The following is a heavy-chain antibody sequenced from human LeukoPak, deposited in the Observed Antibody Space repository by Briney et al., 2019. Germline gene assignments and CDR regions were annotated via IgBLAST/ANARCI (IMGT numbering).Heavy chain of an antibody. D-gene: IGHD6-19*01. V-gene: IGHV3-23*01. CDR3: AKLGHIAVAGPYLDY. J-gene: IGHJ4*02. CDR1: GFTFSSYA. Sequence: PGGSLRLSCAASGFTFSSYAMSWVRQAPGKGLEWVSAISGSGGSTYYADSVKGRFTISRDNSKNTLYLQMNSLRAEDTAVYYCAKLGHIAVAGPYLDYWGQGTLVTVSS. CDR2: ISGSGGST.